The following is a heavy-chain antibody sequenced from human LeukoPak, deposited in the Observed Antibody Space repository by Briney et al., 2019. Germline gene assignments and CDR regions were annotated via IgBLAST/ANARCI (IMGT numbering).Heavy chain of an antibody. J-gene: IGHJ4*02. V-gene: IGHV3-30*18. D-gene: IGHD3-22*01. CDR3: AKGYDSSGYLHDY. CDR1: GFTFSSYG. CDR2: ISYDGSNK. Sequence: GGSLRLSCAASGFTFSSYGMHWVRQAPSKGLEWVAVISYDGSNKYYADSVKGRFTISRVNSKNTLYLQMNSLRAEDTAVYYCAKGYDSSGYLHDYWGQGTLVTVSS.